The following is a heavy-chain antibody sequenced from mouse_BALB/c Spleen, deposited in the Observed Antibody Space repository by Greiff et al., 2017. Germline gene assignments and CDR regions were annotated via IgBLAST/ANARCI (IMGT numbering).Heavy chain of an antibody. D-gene: IGHD2-2*01. Sequence: EVQLQQSGAELVKPGASVKLSCTASGFNIKDTYMHWVKQRPEQGLEWIGRIDPANGNTKYDPKFQGKATITADTSSNTAYLQLSSLTSEDTAVYYCARKGGYGYAWFAYGGQGTLVTVSA. CDR2: IDPANGNT. V-gene: IGHV14-3*02. CDR1: GFNIKDTY. J-gene: IGHJ3*01. CDR3: ARKGGYGYAWFAY.